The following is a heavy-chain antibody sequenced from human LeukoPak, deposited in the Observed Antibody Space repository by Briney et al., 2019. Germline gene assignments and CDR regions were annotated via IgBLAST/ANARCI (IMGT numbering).Heavy chain of an antibody. J-gene: IGHJ4*02. CDR2: IYHSGST. Sequence: SGTLSLTCAVSGASITSNNWWWSWVRQPPGKGLEWIGEIYHSGSTNYNPSLKSRVTMSVDKSKNQFSLKLSSVTAADTAVYYCASAEPRGIIWFPYWGQGTLVTVSS. V-gene: IGHV4-4*02. CDR3: ASAEPRGIIWFPY. D-gene: IGHD6-13*01. CDR1: GASITSNNW.